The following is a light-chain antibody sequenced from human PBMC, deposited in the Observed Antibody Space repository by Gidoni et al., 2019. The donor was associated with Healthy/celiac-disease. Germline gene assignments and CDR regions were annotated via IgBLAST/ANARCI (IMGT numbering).Light chain of an antibody. CDR2: GNS. Sequence: QSVLTQPTSMSGAPGQRVTLSCTGSSSNIGAGYDVHWYQQLPGTAPKLLIYGNSNRPSGVPDRFSGSKSGTSASLAITGLQAEDEADYYCQSYDSSLSGWVFGGGTKLTVL. J-gene: IGLJ3*02. V-gene: IGLV1-40*01. CDR1: SSNIGAGYD. CDR3: QSYDSSLSGWV.